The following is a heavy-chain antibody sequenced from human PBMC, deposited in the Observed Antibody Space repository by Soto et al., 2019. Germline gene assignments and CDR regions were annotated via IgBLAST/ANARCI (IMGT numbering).Heavy chain of an antibody. Sequence: ASVKVSCKASGYNFTSYAMHWVGQAPGQKLEWMGWINAGNGNTKYSQKFQGRVTITRDTSASTAYMELSSLRSEDTAVYYCARDAPNASIAVAGKVRLGAFDIWGQGTMVTVSS. CDR1: GYNFTSYA. V-gene: IGHV1-3*01. D-gene: IGHD6-19*01. CDR2: INAGNGNT. CDR3: ARDAPNASIAVAGKVRLGAFDI. J-gene: IGHJ3*02.